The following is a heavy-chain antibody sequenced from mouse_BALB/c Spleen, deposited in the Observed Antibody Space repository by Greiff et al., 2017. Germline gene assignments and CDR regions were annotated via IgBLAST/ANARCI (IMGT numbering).Heavy chain of an antibody. CDR3: TRAEYYGTYFDY. Sequence: EVMLVESGGGLVKPGGSLKLSCAASGFTFSSYTMSWVRQTPEKRLEWVATISSGGSYTYYPDSVKGRFTISRDNAKNTLYLQMSSLKSEDTAMYYCTRAEYYGTYFDYWGQGTTLTVSS. CDR2: ISSGGSYT. J-gene: IGHJ2*01. CDR1: GFTFSSYT. V-gene: IGHV5-6-4*01. D-gene: IGHD1-1*01.